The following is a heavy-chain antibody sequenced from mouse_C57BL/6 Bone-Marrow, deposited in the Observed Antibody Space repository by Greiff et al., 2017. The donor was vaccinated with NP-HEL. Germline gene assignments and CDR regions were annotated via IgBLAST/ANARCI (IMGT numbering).Heavy chain of an antibody. CDR1: GYTFTDYY. V-gene: IGHV1-76*01. D-gene: IGHD3-2*02. Sequence: QVQLQQSGAELVRPGASVKLSCKASGYTFTDYYINWVKQRPGQGLEWIARIYPGSGNTYYNEKFKGKATLTAEKSSSTAYMQLSSLTSEDSAVYFCATDSSGSHYYAMDYWGQGTSVTVSS. CDR3: ATDSSGSHYYAMDY. CDR2: IYPGSGNT. J-gene: IGHJ4*01.